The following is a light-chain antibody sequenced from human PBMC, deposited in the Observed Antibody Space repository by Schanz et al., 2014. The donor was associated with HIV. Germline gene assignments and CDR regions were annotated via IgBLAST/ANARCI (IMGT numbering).Light chain of an antibody. J-gene: IGLJ2*01. CDR1: RRDIGTYNY. V-gene: IGLV2-14*03. CDR3: SSYTSSSTVV. CDR2: DVS. Sequence: QSALTQPASGSGSPGQSITISCTGTRRDIGTYNYLSWYQQHPGKTPKLIIYDVSNRPSGVSTRFSGSKSGSTASLTVSGLQAEDEADYYCSSYTSSSTVVFGGGTKLTVL.